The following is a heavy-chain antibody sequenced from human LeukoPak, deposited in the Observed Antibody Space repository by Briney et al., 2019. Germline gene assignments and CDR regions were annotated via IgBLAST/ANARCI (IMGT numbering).Heavy chain of an antibody. Sequence: GGSLRLSCAASGFTFSSCGFNWVRQAPGKGLEWVSSIGPTGTDRYYAGSVRGRFTISRDNAKNSMYLQMDSLRDEDTAVYYCATETIGRHYDYWGQGTLLTVSS. V-gene: IGHV3-21*01. D-gene: IGHD1-14*01. J-gene: IGHJ4*02. CDR3: ATETIGRHYDY. CDR2: IGPTGTDR. CDR1: GFTFSSCG.